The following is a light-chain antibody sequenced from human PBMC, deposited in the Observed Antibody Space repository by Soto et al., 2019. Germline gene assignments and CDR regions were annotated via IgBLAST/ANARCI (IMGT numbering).Light chain of an antibody. CDR1: QSISSW. Sequence: IQVSLSASTVSASVEDRVTFTCRASQSISSWLAWYQQKPGKAPKLLLYDASTLQSGVPSRFSGSGSGTDFTLTISRLHPDDFATYYCQQYNTYPWTFGQRSKVDI. J-gene: IGKJ1*01. V-gene: IGKV1-5*01. CDR3: QQYNTYPWT. CDR2: DAS.